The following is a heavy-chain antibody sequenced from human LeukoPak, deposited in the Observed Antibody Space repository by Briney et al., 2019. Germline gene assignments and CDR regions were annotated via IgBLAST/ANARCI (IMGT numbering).Heavy chain of an antibody. CDR1: GGSISSGGYY. D-gene: IGHD3-10*01. Sequence: SETLSLTCTVSGGSISSGGYYWSWIRQHPGKGLEWIGYIYYSGSTYYNPSLKSRVTISVDTSKNQFSLKLSSVTAADTAVYYCARGGQKESEGSGSYYTPIDYWGQGTLVTVSS. V-gene: IGHV4-31*03. CDR2: IYYSGST. CDR3: ARGGQKESEGSGSYYTPIDY. J-gene: IGHJ4*02.